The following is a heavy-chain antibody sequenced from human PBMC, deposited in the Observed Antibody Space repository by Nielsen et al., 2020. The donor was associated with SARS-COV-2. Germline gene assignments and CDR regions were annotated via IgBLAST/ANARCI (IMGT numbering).Heavy chain of an antibody. CDR3: ARDRRDLVPDYYLDQSFYGLDV. D-gene: IGHD3-9*01. V-gene: IGHV4-59*01. CDR2: IYYSGST. J-gene: IGHJ6*02. Sequence: WIRQPPGKGLEWIGYIYYSGSTSYNPSLKSRVTISLDTTKNQFSLKVTSVTAADTAVYYCARDRRDLVPDYYLDQSFYGLDVWGQGTTVTASS.